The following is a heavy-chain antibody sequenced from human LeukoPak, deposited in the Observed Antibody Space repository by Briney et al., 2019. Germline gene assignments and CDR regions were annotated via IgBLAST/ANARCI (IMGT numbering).Heavy chain of an antibody. V-gene: IGHV1-69*05. CDR2: IIPIFGTA. Sequence: ASVNVSCKASGGTFSSYAISWVRQAPGQGLEWMGRIIPIFGTANYAQKFQGRVTITTDESTSTAYMELSSLRSEDTAVYYCARDQQLVPGYFDLWGRGTLVTVSS. J-gene: IGHJ2*01. D-gene: IGHD6-13*01. CDR3: ARDQQLVPGYFDL. CDR1: GGTFSSYA.